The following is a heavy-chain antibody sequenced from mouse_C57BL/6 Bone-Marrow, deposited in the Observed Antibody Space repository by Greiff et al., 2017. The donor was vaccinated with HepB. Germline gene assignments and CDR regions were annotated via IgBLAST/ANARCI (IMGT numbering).Heavy chain of an antibody. CDR3: ARHGRIWYFDV. D-gene: IGHD1-1*02. J-gene: IGHJ1*03. Sequence: EVMLVESGGGLVQPGGSLKLSCAASGFTFSDYYMYWVRQTPEKRLEWVAYISNGGGSTDYPDTVKGRFTISRDNAKNTLYLQMSRLKSEDTAMYYCARHGRIWYFDVWGTGTTVTVSS. CDR1: GFTFSDYY. CDR2: ISNGGGST. V-gene: IGHV5-12*01.